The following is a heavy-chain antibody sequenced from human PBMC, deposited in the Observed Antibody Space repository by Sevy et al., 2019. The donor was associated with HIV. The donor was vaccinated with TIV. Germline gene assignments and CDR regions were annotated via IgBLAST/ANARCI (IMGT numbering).Heavy chain of an antibody. Sequence: GGSLRLSCAASGFTFSSYAMSWVRQAPGKGLEWVSAISGSGGSTYYADSVKGRVTISRDNSKNTLYLQMNSLRAEDTAVYYCAKASPDCSGGSCYLLDYWGQGTLVTVSS. J-gene: IGHJ4*02. CDR2: ISGSGGST. D-gene: IGHD2-15*01. CDR1: GFTFSSYA. CDR3: AKASPDCSGGSCYLLDY. V-gene: IGHV3-23*01.